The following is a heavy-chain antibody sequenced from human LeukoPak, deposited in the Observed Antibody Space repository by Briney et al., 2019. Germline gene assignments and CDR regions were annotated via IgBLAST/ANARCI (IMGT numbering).Heavy chain of an antibody. Sequence: SETLSLTCIVSGESVSGGSYYWSWLRQPPGKGLEWIGNISNSGSTNYNPSLKCRLTISVDTSKNQFSLKLTFVTSADTAIYYCARDLSSGWYLTDSFDIWGQGTMVTVSS. CDR1: GESVSGGSYY. CDR2: ISNSGST. J-gene: IGHJ3*02. CDR3: ARDLSSGWYLTDSFDI. V-gene: IGHV4-61*01. D-gene: IGHD6-19*01.